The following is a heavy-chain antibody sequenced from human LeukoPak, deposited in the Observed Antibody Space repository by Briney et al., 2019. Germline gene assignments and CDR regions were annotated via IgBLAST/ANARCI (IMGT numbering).Heavy chain of an antibody. CDR2: ISGSGGST. V-gene: IGHV3-23*01. Sequence: GGSLRLSCAASGFTFSSYAMSWVRQAPGKGLEWVSAISGSGGSTYYADSVKGRFTISRDNSKNTLYLQMNSLRAEDTAVYYCAKESHIVVVPAAILDYWGRGTLVTVSS. J-gene: IGHJ4*02. CDR1: GFTFSSYA. CDR3: AKESHIVVVPAAILDY. D-gene: IGHD2-2*01.